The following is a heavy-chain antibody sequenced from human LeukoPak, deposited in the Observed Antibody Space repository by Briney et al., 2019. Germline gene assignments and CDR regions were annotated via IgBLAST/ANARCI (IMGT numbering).Heavy chain of an antibody. CDR1: GFTFSSYA. CDR3: ARESYDFWSGYYTAGYFDY. V-gene: IGHV3-23*01. J-gene: IGHJ4*02. Sequence: PGGSLRLSCAASGFTFSSYAMSWVRQAPGKGLEWVSAISGSGGSTYYADSVKGRFTISRDNSKNTLYLQMNSLRAEDTAVYYCARESYDFWSGYYTAGYFDYWGQGTLVTVSS. CDR2: ISGSGGST. D-gene: IGHD3-3*01.